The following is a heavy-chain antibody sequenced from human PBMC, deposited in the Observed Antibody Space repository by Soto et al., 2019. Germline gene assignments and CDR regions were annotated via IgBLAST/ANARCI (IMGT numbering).Heavy chain of an antibody. CDR2: IYYSGST. J-gene: IGHJ5*02. Sequence: PSETLSLTCTVSGGSISSYYWSWIRQPPGKGLEWIGYIYYSGSTNYNPSLKSRVTISVDTSKNQFSLKLGSVTAADTAVYYCARDETEGFNWFDPWGQGTLVTVSS. CDR3: ARDETEGFNWFDP. V-gene: IGHV4-59*01. CDR1: GGSISSYY.